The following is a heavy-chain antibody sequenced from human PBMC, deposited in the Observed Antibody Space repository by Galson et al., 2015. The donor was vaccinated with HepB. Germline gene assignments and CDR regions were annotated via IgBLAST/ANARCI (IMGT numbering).Heavy chain of an antibody. CDR1: GFTFSGAG. J-gene: IGHJ6*03. V-gene: IGHV3-73*01. CDR3: SRRAGGSPYYMDV. D-gene: IGHD3-10*01. CDR2: IRSKANNYAT. Sequence: SLRLSCAASGFTFSGAGFHWVRQASGKGLEWIGRIRSKANNYATTYAPSVKGRFTISRDGSKSTAFLQMNSLKTEDTAVYYCSRRAGGSPYYMDVWGKGTTVIVSS.